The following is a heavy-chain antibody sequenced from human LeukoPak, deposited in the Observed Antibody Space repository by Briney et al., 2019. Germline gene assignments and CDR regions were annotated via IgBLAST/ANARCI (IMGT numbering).Heavy chain of an antibody. CDR2: ITGRGGST. Sequence: GGSLRLSCAASGFTFSNHAMGWVRQAPGKGLEWVSSITGRGGSTYYGDSVKGRFTISRDNSKNTLYLQMNRLRVEDTAVYYCAKDGGGSLEWLPPMDVWGRGTTVTVSS. V-gene: IGHV3-23*01. D-gene: IGHD3-3*01. CDR1: GFTFSNHA. J-gene: IGHJ6*02. CDR3: AKDGGGSLEWLPPMDV.